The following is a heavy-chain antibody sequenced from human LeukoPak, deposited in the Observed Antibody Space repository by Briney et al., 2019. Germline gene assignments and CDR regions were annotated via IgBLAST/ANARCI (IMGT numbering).Heavy chain of an antibody. V-gene: IGHV3-30*02. Sequence: GGSLRLSCAASGFTFSSYGMHWVGQAPGKGLEWVAFIRYDGSNKYYADSVKGRFTISRDNSKNTLYLQMNSLRAEDTAVYYCAKAGYSSGWDFYYYYYYMDVWGKGTTVTVSS. CDR3: AKAGYSSGWDFYYYYYYMDV. J-gene: IGHJ6*03. CDR2: IRYDGSNK. CDR1: GFTFSSYG. D-gene: IGHD6-19*01.